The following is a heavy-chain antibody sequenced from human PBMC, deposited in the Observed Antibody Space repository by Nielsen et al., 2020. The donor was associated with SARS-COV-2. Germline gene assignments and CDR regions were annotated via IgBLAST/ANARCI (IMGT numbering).Heavy chain of an antibody. V-gene: IGHV4-30-2*01. D-gene: IGHD3-3*01. J-gene: IGHJ4*02. Sequence: SETLSLTCAVSGGSISSGGYSWSWIRRPPGKGLEWIGYIYHSGSTYYNPSLKSRVTISVDRSKNQFSLKLSSVTAADTAVYYCARSQILRFLEWHLDYWGQGTLVTVSS. CDR1: GGSISSGGYS. CDR2: IYHSGST. CDR3: ARSQILRFLEWHLDY.